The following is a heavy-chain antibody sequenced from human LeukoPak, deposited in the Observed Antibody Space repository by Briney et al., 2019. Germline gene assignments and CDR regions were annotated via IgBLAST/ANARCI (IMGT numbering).Heavy chain of an antibody. V-gene: IGHV3-23*01. CDR1: GFSFSSHA. Sequence: GGSLRLSCAASGFSFSSHALTWVRQAPGKGLEWVSGILSGGATYYADSVQGRFTISRDNSKNSLYLQMSSLRAEDTALYYCATEGTYTYGLFTSWGQGTLVTVSS. CDR3: ATEGTYTYGLFTS. J-gene: IGHJ5*02. CDR2: ILSGGAT. D-gene: IGHD5-18*01.